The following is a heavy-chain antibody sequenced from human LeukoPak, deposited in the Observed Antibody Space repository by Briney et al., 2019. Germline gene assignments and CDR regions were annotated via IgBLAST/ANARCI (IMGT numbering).Heavy chain of an antibody. D-gene: IGHD6-25*01. J-gene: IGHJ4*02. V-gene: IGHV3-49*04. CDR1: GFTFGDYA. CDR2: IRSKAYGGTT. Sequence: PGRSPRLSCTTSGFTFGDYAMNWVRQAPGKGLEWVGFIRSKAYGGTTEYAASVKGRFTISRDDSKTIAYLQMNSLKTEDTAVYYCTRDPAYSSAWKTHYFDYWGQGTLVTVSS. CDR3: TRDPAYSSAWKTHYFDY.